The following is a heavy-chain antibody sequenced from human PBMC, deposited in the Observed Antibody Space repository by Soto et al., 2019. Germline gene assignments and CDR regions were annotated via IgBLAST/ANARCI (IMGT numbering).Heavy chain of an antibody. CDR1: GFTFSSYS. V-gene: IGHV3-21*01. J-gene: IGHJ4*02. CDR3: ARARSSIRVVGAPDYYFDY. D-gene: IGHD1-26*01. Sequence: PGGSLRLSCAASGFTFSSYSMNWVRQAPGKGLEWVSSISSSSSYIYYADSVKGRFTISRDNAKNSLYLQMNSLRAEDTAVYYCARARSSIRVVGAPDYYFDYWGQGTLVTVSS. CDR2: ISSSSSYI.